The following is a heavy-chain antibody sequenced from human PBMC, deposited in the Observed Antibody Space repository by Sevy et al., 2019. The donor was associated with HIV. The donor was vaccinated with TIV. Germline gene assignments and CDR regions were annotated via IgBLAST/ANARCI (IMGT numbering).Heavy chain of an antibody. V-gene: IGHV3-9*01. CDR3: AKDLTATSYGSHLFDY. Sequence: GGSLRLSCAASGFTLDDYAVHWVRQAPGKGLEWVSGISWNSGSIGYADSVKGRFTISRDNAKNSLYLQMNSLRAEDTALYYCAKDLTATSYGSHLFDYWGQGTLVTVSS. CDR2: ISWNSGSI. D-gene: IGHD5-18*01. CDR1: GFTLDDYA. J-gene: IGHJ4*02.